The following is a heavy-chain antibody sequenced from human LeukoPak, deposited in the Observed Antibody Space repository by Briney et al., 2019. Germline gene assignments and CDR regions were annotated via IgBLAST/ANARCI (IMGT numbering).Heavy chain of an antibody. J-gene: IGHJ2*01. CDR3: AKVDCGAPGCRRFDL. Sequence: PGGSLRLSCAASGFTFGNYAMNWVRQAPGKGLEWVSGITDSGANTYYADSVKGWFTISRDNSKNTLFLQMNRLRDDDTAIYYCAKVDCGAPGCRRFDLWGRGTLVTVSS. CDR1: GFTFGNYA. CDR2: ITDSGANT. D-gene: IGHD2-21*01. V-gene: IGHV3-23*01.